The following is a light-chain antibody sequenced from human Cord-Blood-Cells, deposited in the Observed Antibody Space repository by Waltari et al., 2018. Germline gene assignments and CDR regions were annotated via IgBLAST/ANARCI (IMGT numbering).Light chain of an antibody. Sequence: QSALTQPASVSGSPGQSITISCTGTSSDVGGYNYVSWYQQHPGKAPKHMIYDVSKRPSGVSNLFSGSKSGNTASLTISGLQAEDEADYYCSSYTSSSTYWVFGGGTKLTVL. J-gene: IGLJ3*02. V-gene: IGLV2-14*01. CDR3: SSYTSSSTYWV. CDR2: DVS. CDR1: SSDVGGYNY.